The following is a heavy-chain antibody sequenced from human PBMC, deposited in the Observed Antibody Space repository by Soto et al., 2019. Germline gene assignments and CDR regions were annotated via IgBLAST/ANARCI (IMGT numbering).Heavy chain of an antibody. CDR1: GFTFNSYD. CDR3: ARGGSAYYYYGMDV. V-gene: IGHV3-13*01. D-gene: IGHD3-10*01. Sequence: GGSLRLSCAASGFTFNSYDMHWVRQATGRGLEWVSAIGTAGDTYYPGSVKGRFTISRENAKNSLYLQMNSLRAGDTAVYYCARGGSAYYYYGMDVWGQGTTVTVSS. CDR2: IGTAGDT. J-gene: IGHJ6*02.